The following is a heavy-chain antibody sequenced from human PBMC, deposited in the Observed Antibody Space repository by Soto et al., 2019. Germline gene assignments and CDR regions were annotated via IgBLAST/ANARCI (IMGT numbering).Heavy chain of an antibody. CDR3: ARAAMGGSSWPFDY. D-gene: IGHD6-13*01. V-gene: IGHV4-4*02. CDR2: IYHSGST. CDR1: GGSISSSNW. Sequence: QVQLQESGPGLVKPSGTLSLTCAVSGGSISSSNWWSWVRQPPGKGLEWIGEIYHSGSTNYNPSLEGRVTISVGKSKNQFSLKLSSVTAADTAVYYCARAAMGGSSWPFDYWGQGTLVTVSS. J-gene: IGHJ4*02.